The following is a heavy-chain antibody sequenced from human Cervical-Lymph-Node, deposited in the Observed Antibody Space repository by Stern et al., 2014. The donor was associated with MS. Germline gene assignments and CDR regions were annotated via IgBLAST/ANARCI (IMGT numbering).Heavy chain of an antibody. D-gene: IGHD6-13*01. CDR1: GYSFTTYW. CDR3: ARQGAAAGNWFDP. CDR2: IYPGESET. J-gene: IGHJ5*02. Sequence: VQLVQSGAEVKKPGESLKISCKGAGYSFTTYWIGWVRQMPGKGLEWMGTIYPGESETRYRPSFQGKATISADKSISTAYLQWSSLKASDTAMYSCARQGAAAGNWFDPWGQGTLVTVSS. V-gene: IGHV5-51*01.